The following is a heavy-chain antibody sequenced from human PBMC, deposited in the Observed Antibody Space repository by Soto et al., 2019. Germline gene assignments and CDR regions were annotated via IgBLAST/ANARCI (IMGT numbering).Heavy chain of an antibody. CDR3: AKLGDSTIFGVVPGY. CDR1: GLTFSNYA. J-gene: IGHJ4*02. CDR2: ISGSGGST. D-gene: IGHD3-3*01. V-gene: IGHV3-23*01. Sequence: GGSLRLSCAASGLTFSNYAMSWVRQAPGKGLEWVSAISGSGGSTYYADSVKGRFTISRDNSKNTLYLQMNSLRAEDTAVYYCAKLGDSTIFGVVPGYWGQGTLVTVSS.